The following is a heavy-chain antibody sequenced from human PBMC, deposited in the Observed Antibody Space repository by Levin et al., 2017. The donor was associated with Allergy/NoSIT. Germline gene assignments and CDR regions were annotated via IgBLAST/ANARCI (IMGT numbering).Heavy chain of an antibody. CDR3: ARGGDDGWYTNYFDY. D-gene: IGHD6-19*01. Sequence: PSETLSLTCAVYGGSFSGYYWSWIRQPPGKGLEWIGEINHSGSTNYNPSLKSRVTISVDTSKNQFSLKLSSVTAADTAVYYCARGGDDGWYTNYFDYWGQGTLVTVSS. CDR1: GGSFSGYY. CDR2: INHSGST. J-gene: IGHJ4*02. V-gene: IGHV4-34*01.